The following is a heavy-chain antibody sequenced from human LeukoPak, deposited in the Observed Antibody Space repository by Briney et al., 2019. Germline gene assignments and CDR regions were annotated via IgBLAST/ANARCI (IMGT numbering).Heavy chain of an antibody. CDR2: INHSGST. CDR3: ARADRQGFTLIVVPFLYFDL. V-gene: IGHV4-31*03. CDR1: GGSISSVASD. Sequence: PSETLSLTCTVSGGSISSVASDWGWVRQHPKRGLEWVGYINHSGSTYYNPSLGSRVTMSVDTSKNQFSLKLSSVTAADSAVYYCARADRQGFTLIVVPFLYFDLWGRGTLVTVSS. D-gene: IGHD3-22*01. J-gene: IGHJ2*01.